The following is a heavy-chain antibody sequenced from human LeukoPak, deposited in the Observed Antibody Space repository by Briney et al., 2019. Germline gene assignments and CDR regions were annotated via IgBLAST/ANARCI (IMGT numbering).Heavy chain of an antibody. CDR1: GFTFSSYV. CDR2: ISYDGSNK. J-gene: IGHJ4*02. V-gene: IGHV3-30*18. D-gene: IGHD3-22*01. CDR3: AKDSIGSIDY. Sequence: GGSLRLSCAASGFTFSSYVMHWVRQAPGKGLEWVAVISYDGSNKYYADSVKGRFTISRDNSKNTLYLQMNSLRAEDTAVYYCAKDSIGSIDYWGQGTLVTVSS.